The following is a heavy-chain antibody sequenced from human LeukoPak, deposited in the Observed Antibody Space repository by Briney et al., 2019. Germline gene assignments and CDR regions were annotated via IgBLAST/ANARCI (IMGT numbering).Heavy chain of an antibody. CDR3: ARISGYYDILTGYYRIDAFDI. J-gene: IGHJ3*02. CDR2: IYYSGST. Sequence: PSEPLSLSYTVAGGSISCYYWSVIRLPAGKGLELIGYIYYSGSTNYNPSLKSRVTISVDTSKNQFSLKLSSVTASDTAVYYCARISGYYDILTGYYRIDAFDIWGQGTMVTVSS. CDR1: GGSISCYY. V-gene: IGHV4-59*01. D-gene: IGHD3-9*01.